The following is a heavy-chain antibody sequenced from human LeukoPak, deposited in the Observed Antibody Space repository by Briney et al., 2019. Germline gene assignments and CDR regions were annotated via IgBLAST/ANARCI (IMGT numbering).Heavy chain of an antibody. CDR3: ASYSGYDYRGCWFDP. V-gene: IGHV5-10-1*01. Sequence: GESLKISCKGSGYSFTSYWISWVRQMPGKGLEWMGRIDPSDSYTNYSPSFQGHVTISADKSISTAYLQWSSLKASDTAMYYCASYSGYDYRGCWFDPWGQGTLVTVSS. J-gene: IGHJ5*02. CDR2: IDPSDSYT. D-gene: IGHD5-12*01. CDR1: GYSFTSYW.